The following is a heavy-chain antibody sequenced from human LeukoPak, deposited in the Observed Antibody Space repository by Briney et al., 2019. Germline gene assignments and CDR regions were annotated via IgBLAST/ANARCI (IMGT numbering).Heavy chain of an antibody. V-gene: IGHV3-48*01. CDR2: IDYGGSVT. CDR1: GFTFTAYT. J-gene: IGHJ4*02. Sequence: GGSLRLSCSASGFTFTAYTMNWVRQAPGKGPEWVSYIDYGGSVTHYADSVKGRFTISRDNAEDSLYLQMNSLRVEDTAVYYCTRDPEYWSQGVQVTVSS. CDR3: TRDPEY.